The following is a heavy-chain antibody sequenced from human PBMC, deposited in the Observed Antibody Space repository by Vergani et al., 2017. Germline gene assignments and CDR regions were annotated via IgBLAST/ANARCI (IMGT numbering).Heavy chain of an antibody. CDR2: INPNSGGT. CDR3: ARDRGPEPYHAAAYFDY. Sequence: QVQLVQSGAEVKKPGASVKVCCKASGYTFTSYYMHWVRQAPGQGLEWMGWINPNSGGTNYAQKFQGRVTMTRDTSISTAYMELSRLRSDDTAVYYCARDRGPEPYHAAAYFDYWGQGTLVTVSS. D-gene: IGHD3-10*01. J-gene: IGHJ4*02. V-gene: IGHV1-2*02. CDR1: GYTFTSYY.